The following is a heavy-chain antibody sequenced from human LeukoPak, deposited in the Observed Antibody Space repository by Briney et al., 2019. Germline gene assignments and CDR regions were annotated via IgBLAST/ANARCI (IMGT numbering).Heavy chain of an antibody. V-gene: IGHV1-2*02. Sequence: ASVKVSCKASGYTFTGYYMHWVRQGPGQGLEWMGWINPNSGGTNYAQKFQGRVTMTRDTSISTAYMELSRLRSDDTAVYYCARVGGVRGVIGFDYWGQGTLVTVSS. D-gene: IGHD3-10*01. CDR1: GYTFTGYY. CDR3: ARVGGVRGVIGFDY. CDR2: INPNSGGT. J-gene: IGHJ4*02.